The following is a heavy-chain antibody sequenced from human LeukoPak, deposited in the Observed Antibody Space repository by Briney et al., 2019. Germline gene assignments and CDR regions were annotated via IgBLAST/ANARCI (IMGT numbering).Heavy chain of an antibody. CDR3: ARVRGYYDSSGYDY. D-gene: IGHD3-22*01. CDR2: IYYSGST. CDR1: GASISSYY. V-gene: IGHV4-59*01. Sequence: SETLSLTCTVSGASISSYYWSWIRQPPGKGLEWIGYIYYSGSTNYNPALKSRVTISEDTSKNQISLKLSSVTAADTAVYYCARVRGYYDSSGYDYWGQGTLVTVSP. J-gene: IGHJ4*02.